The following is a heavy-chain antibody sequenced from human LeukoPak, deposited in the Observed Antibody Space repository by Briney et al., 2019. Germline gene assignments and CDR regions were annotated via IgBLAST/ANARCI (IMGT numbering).Heavy chain of an antibody. Sequence: SETLSLTCAVYGGSFSGYYWSWIRQPPGKGLEWIGEINHSGSTNYNPSLKSRVTISVDTSKNQFSLKLSSVTAADTAVYYCARDRGSSGWHGGFDPWGQGTLVTVSS. CDR1: GGSFSGYY. CDR2: INHSGST. J-gene: IGHJ5*02. CDR3: ARDRGSSGWHGGFDP. V-gene: IGHV4-34*01. D-gene: IGHD6-19*01.